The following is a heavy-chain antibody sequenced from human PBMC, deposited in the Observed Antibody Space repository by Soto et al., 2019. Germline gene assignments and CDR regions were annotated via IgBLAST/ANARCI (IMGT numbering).Heavy chain of an antibody. CDR3: ARMRVVTAIRVGAYFGMDV. CDR2: IFSNDEK. V-gene: IGHV2-26*01. CDR1: GFSLSNARMG. J-gene: IGHJ6*02. Sequence: QVTLKESGPVLGKPTETLTLNCTVSGFSLSNARMGVSWIRQPPGKALEWLAHIFSNDEKSYSTSLKSRLTISKDTSKSQVVLTMTNMDPVDTATYYCARMRVVTAIRVGAYFGMDVWGQGTTVTVSS. D-gene: IGHD2-21*02.